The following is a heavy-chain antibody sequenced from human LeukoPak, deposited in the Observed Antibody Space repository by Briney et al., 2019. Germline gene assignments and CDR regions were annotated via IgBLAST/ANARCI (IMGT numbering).Heavy chain of an antibody. CDR2: IIPIFGTA. CDR1: GGTFSSYA. CDR3: ARSAGIVGAPAGF. Sequence: SVKVSCKASGGTFSSYAISWVRQAPGQGLEWMGGIIPIFGTANYAQKFQGRVTITADESTSTAYMELRSLRSDDTAVYYCARSAGIVGAPAGFWGQGTLVTVSS. J-gene: IGHJ4*02. V-gene: IGHV1-69*13. D-gene: IGHD1-26*01.